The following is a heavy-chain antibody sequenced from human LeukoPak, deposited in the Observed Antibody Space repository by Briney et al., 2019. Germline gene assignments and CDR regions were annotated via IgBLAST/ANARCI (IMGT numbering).Heavy chain of an antibody. CDR3: TRDEGATVATYRFDF. Sequence: GGSLRLSCEASGFDFSNYYMSWVRQAPGKGLEWLANIKYDGTYTYYVDSVKGRLTLSRDNAKNSVYLQMNSLRAEGTAVYYCTRDEGATVATYRFDFWGRGTLVTVSS. CDR2: IKYDGTYT. J-gene: IGHJ4*02. CDR1: GFDFSNYY. D-gene: IGHD4-23*01. V-gene: IGHV3-7*01.